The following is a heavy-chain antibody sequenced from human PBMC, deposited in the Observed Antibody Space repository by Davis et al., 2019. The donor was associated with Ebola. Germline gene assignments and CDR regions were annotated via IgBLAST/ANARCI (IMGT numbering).Heavy chain of an antibody. V-gene: IGHV1-18*04. J-gene: IGHJ6*02. CDR1: VYTFTSNG. D-gene: IGHD3-22*01. CDR3: ARDRPYDSSGYFPWSMDV. CDR2: IRAYNGNT. Sequence: ASVKVSCKASVYTFTSNGISWVRQAPGQGLEWMGWIRAYNGNTNYAQKFQGRVIMTRDTSTSTAYLELRSLRSDDKAVYYCARDRPYDSSGYFPWSMDVWGQGTTVTVSS.